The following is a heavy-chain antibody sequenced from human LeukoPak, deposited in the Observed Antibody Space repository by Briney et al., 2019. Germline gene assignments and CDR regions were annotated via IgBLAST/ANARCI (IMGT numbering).Heavy chain of an antibody. D-gene: IGHD4-17*01. CDR3: ASRTVTIDY. V-gene: IGHV3-21*04. CDR1: GFTFSSYS. J-gene: IGHJ4*02. Sequence: GGSLLLSCAASGFTFSSYSMNWVRQAPGKGLEWVSSISSSSSYIYYADSVKGRFTISRDNSKNTLYLQMNSLRAEDTAVYYCASRTVTIDYWGQGTLVTVSS. CDR2: ISSSSSYI.